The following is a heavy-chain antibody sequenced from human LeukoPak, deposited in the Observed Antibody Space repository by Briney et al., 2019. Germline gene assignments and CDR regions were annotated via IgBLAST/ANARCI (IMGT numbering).Heavy chain of an antibody. CDR2: ISWNSGSI. Sequence: GGSLRLSCAAPGFTFDDYAMHWVRQAPGKGLDWVSGISWNSGSIGYADSVKGRFTISRDNAKNSLYLQMNSLRAEDTALYYCAKVGHYYDSSGYYLHYFDYWGQGTLVTVSS. CDR1: GFTFDDYA. J-gene: IGHJ4*02. D-gene: IGHD3-22*01. CDR3: AKVGHYYDSSGYYLHYFDY. V-gene: IGHV3-9*01.